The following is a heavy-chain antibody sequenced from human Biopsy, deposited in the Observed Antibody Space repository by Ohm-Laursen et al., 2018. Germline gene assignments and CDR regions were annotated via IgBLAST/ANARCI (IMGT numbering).Heavy chain of an antibody. D-gene: IGHD2-2*01. CDR2: IYSSGGS. V-gene: IGHV4-4*07. Sequence: SDTLSLTCSVSGGSTNDYFWSWIRQPAGETLEWIGRIYSSGGSSYNPSLKSRISMSMDTSNNQFSLTLTYVTAADTAVYYCARMPHFDYWGQGILVTVSS. CDR3: ARMPHFDY. CDR1: GGSTNDYF. J-gene: IGHJ4*02.